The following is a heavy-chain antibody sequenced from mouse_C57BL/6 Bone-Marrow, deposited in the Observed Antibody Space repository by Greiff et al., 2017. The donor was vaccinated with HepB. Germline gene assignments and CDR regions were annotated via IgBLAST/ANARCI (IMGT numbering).Heavy chain of an antibody. CDR1: GYTFTSYW. CDR2: IDPSDSYT. D-gene: IGHD1-1*01. CDR3: ARKSYYGSSYVSFAY. V-gene: IGHV1-69*01. Sequence: QVQLQQPGAELVMPGASVKLSCKASGYTFTSYWMHWVKQRPGQGLEWIGEIDPSDSYTNYNQKFKGKSTLTVDKSSSTAYMQLSSLTSEDSAVYYCARKSYYGSSYVSFAYGGQGTLVTVSA. J-gene: IGHJ3*01.